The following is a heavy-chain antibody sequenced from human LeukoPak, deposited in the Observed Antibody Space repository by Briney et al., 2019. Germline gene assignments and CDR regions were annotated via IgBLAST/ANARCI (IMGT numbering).Heavy chain of an antibody. CDR2: ISSSSSYI. D-gene: IGHD3-22*01. CDR3: ARAPRLRGTSSGPKDY. Sequence: GGSLRLSCAASVFTFSSYSMNWVRQAPGKGLEWVSSISSSSSYIYYADSVKGRFTISRDNAKNSLYLQMNSLRAEDTAVYYCARAPRLRGTSSGPKDYWGQGTLVTVSS. J-gene: IGHJ4*02. CDR1: VFTFSSYS. V-gene: IGHV3-21*01.